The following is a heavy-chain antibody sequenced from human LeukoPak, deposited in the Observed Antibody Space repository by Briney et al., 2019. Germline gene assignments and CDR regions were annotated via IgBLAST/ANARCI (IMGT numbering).Heavy chain of an antibody. V-gene: IGHV3-30-3*01. CDR2: ISYDGSNK. CDR3: ARDRSYDILTGYYLYYYYYGMDV. D-gene: IGHD3-9*01. Sequence: PGRSLRLSCAASGFTFSSYAMRWVRQAPGKGLEWVAVISYDGSNKYYADSVKGRFTISRENTKNTLYLQMNSLRAEDTAVYYCARDRSYDILTGYYLYYYYYGMDVWGQGTTVTVSS. CDR1: GFTFSSYA. J-gene: IGHJ6*02.